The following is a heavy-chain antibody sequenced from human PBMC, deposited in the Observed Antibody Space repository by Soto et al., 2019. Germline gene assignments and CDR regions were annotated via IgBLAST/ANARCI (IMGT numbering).Heavy chain of an antibody. V-gene: IGHV3-7*01. J-gene: IGHJ4*02. Sequence: EVQLVESGGGLVQPGGSLRLSCAASGFTFSSYWMSWVRQAPGKGLEWVANIKQDGSEKYYVDSVKGRFTISRDNAKNSLYLQMNSLRAEDTAVYYCAREGVQKPRGTSPFDYWGQGTLVTVSS. CDR2: IKQDGSEK. CDR3: AREGVQKPRGTSPFDY. D-gene: IGHD3-16*01. CDR1: GFTFSSYW.